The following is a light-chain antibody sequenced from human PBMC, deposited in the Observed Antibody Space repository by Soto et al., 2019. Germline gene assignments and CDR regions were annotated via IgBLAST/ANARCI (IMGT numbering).Light chain of an antibody. J-gene: IGKJ1*01. Sequence: EIVLTHSPAAVSVSPGERATLSCRASQSVNQKLGWYQQKPGQAPRLLIYVASSRATGIPDRFSGGGSGTDFTLTISRLEPEDFAVYYCQQYGNSLQTFGEGTKVDIK. CDR1: QSVNQK. CDR2: VAS. CDR3: QQYGNSLQT. V-gene: IGKV3-20*01.